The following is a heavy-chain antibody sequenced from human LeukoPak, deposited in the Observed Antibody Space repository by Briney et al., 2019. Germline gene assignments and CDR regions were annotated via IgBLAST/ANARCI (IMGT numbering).Heavy chain of an antibody. CDR1: GYTFTSYY. CDR2: INPNSGGT. Sequence: ASVKVSCKASGYTFTSYYMHWVRQAPGQGLEWMGWINPNSGGTNYAQKFQGRVTMTRDTSISTAYMELSRLRSDDTAVYYCARDSGYDHYMDVWGKGTTVTVSS. V-gene: IGHV1-2*02. D-gene: IGHD5-12*01. J-gene: IGHJ6*03. CDR3: ARDSGYDHYMDV.